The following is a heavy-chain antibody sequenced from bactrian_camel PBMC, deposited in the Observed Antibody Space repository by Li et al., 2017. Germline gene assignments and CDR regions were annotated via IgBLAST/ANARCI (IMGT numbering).Heavy chain of an antibody. J-gene: IGHJ4*01. CDR2: IDNGGRTT. D-gene: IGHD2*01. Sequence: QVQLVESGGASVQVGGSLRLSCEVSGYNVRRNCIGWLRQVAGKEREEVALIDNGGRTTYYADFVGGRFTVSLDNAKNALYLQMNSLKSEDTAVYYCRVAYNGRLRRGQGTQVTVS. V-gene: IGHV3S1*01. CDR3: RVAYNGRLR. CDR1: GYNVRRNC.